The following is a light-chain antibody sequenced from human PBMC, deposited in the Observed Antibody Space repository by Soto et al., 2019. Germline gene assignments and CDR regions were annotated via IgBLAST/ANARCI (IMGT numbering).Light chain of an antibody. CDR2: GAS. Sequence: EIVMTQSPATLSVSPGERATLSCRASQSVSSNLAWYQQKPGQAPRLLLSGASTRATGIPARFSGSGSGTEFTLTISSLQSEDFAVYYCQQYNNWPPWTFGQGTKVEIK. V-gene: IGKV3-15*01. CDR1: QSVSSN. CDR3: QQYNNWPPWT. J-gene: IGKJ1*01.